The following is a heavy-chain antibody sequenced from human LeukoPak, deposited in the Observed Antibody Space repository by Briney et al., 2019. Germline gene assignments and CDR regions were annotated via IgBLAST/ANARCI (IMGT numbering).Heavy chain of an antibody. V-gene: IGHV1-69*05. CDR1: GCTFSSYA. J-gene: IGHJ6*03. CDR3: ARAPGYCSSTSCGDYYMDV. Sequence: SVKVSCQASGCTFSSYAISWLRQAPGQGLEWLGGIIPIVGTANYAQKVQGRVTITTDESTSTAYMELSSLRSEDTAVYYCARAPGYCSSTSCGDYYMDVWGKGTTVTVSS. D-gene: IGHD2-2*01. CDR2: IIPIVGTA.